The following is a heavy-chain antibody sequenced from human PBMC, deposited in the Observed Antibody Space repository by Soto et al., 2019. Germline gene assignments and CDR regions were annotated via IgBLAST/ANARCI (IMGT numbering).Heavy chain of an antibody. Sequence: GGSLRLSCAASGFTFSSYSMNWVRQAPGKGLEWVSSISSSSSYIYYADSVKGRFTISRDNAKNSLYLQMNSLRAEDTAVYYCARAVLEPYSSSSTTGYWGQGTLVTVSS. J-gene: IGHJ4*02. CDR1: GFTFSSYS. V-gene: IGHV3-21*01. CDR3: ARAVLEPYSSSSTTGY. CDR2: ISSSSSYI. D-gene: IGHD6-6*01.